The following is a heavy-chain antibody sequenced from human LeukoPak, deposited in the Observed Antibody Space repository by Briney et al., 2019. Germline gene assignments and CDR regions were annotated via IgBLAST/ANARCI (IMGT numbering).Heavy chain of an antibody. CDR1: VDSFSNYH. CDR3: ARGQGATVPQVGKNWFDP. D-gene: IGHD1-26*01. Sequence: SETLSLTCAVYVDSFSNYHWNWLRQTPAKGMEWIGEVNESGGTNINPSLRSRGILSVDTSKNQFSLKLISVTVADTAIYYCARGQGATVPQVGKNWFDPWGQGTRVTVSS. CDR2: VNESGGT. J-gene: IGHJ5*02. V-gene: IGHV4-34*04.